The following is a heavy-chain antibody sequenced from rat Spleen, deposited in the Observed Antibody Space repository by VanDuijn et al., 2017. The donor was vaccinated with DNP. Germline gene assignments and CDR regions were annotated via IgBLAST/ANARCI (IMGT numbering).Heavy chain of an antibody. V-gene: IGHV3-1*01. D-gene: IGHD3-1*01. CDR2: ISYSGST. Sequence: EVQLQESGPGLVKPSQSLSLTCSVTDYSITSNYWGWIRKLPGNKMEWMGYISYSGSTSYNPSLKSRISITRDTSKNQFFLQLNSVTPEDTATYYCARFGPDLDYWGQGVMVTVSS. CDR3: ARFGPDLDY. J-gene: IGHJ2*01. CDR1: DYSITSNY.